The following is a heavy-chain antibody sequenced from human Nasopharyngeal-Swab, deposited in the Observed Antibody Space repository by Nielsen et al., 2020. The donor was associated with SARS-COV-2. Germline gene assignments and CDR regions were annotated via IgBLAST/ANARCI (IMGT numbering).Heavy chain of an antibody. V-gene: IGHV3-73*01. CDR3: TTDFYFDY. Sequence: GESLKISCAASGFIFSASAIHWVRQTSGKGLEWVGRIGDKDHNYATTYGASVQGRFTISRDDSKNTAFLQMDSLKTEDTALYYCTTDFYFDYWGQGTLVTVSS. CDR2: IGDKDHNYAT. J-gene: IGHJ4*02. CDR1: GFIFSASA.